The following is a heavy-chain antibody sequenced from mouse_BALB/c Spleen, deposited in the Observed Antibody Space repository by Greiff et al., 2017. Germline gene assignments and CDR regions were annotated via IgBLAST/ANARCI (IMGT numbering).Heavy chain of an antibody. J-gene: IGHJ2*01. CDR3: ARGGITTGDY. V-gene: IGHV1-53*01. Sequence: VQLQQPGAELVKPGASVKLSCKASGYTFTSYYMYWVKQRPGQGLEWIGGINPSNGGTNFNEKFKSKATLTADTSSSTAYMQLSSLTSEDSAVYFCARGGITTGDYWGQGTTLTVSS. D-gene: IGHD1-1*01. CDR2: INPSNGGT. CDR1: GYTFTSYY.